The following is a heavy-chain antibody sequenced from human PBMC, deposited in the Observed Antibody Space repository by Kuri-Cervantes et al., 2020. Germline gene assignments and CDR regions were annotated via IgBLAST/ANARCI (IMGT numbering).Heavy chain of an antibody. CDR2: IRSKAYSYAT. V-gene: IGHV3-73*01. D-gene: IGHD1-1*01. CDR3: AKEESNWNSPYYYYYYMDV. Sequence: GESLKISCAASGFTFSGSAMHWVRQASGKGLEWVGRIRSKAYSYATAYAASVKGRFTIFRDDSKNTAYLQMNSLRAEDTAVYYCAKEESNWNSPYYYYYYMDVWGKGTTVTVSS. J-gene: IGHJ6*03. CDR1: GFTFSGSA.